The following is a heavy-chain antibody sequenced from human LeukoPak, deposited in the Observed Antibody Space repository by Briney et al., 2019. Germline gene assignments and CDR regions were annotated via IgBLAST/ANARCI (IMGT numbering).Heavy chain of an antibody. CDR1: GYTFNNHY. J-gene: IGHJ3*02. D-gene: IGHD3-22*01. CDR2: INPSGGST. CDR3: ATGGWGYYDSSGYSI. V-gene: IGHV1-46*02. Sequence: ASVKVSCKASGYTFNNHYMYWVRQAPGQGLEWMGVINPSGGSTSYAQKFQGRVTMTEDTSTDTAYMELSSLRSEDTAVYYCATGGWGYYDSSGYSIWGQGTMVTVSS.